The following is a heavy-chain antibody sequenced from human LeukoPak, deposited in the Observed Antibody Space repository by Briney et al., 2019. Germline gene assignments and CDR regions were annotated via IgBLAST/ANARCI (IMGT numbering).Heavy chain of an antibody. CDR1: GGSISSYY. CDR2: IYYSGST. D-gene: IGHD3-10*01. J-gene: IGHJ4*02. Sequence: SETLSLTCTVSGGSISSYYWSWIRQPPGKGLEWIGYIYYSGSTNYNPSLKSRVTISVDTSKNQFSLKLSSVTAADTAVYYCARDLGGSADYWGQGTLVTVSS. V-gene: IGHV4-59*12. CDR3: ARDLGGSADY.